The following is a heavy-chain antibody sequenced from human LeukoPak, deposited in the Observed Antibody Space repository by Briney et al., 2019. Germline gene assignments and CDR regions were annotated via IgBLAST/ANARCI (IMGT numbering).Heavy chain of an antibody. J-gene: IGHJ4*02. CDR2: INHSGST. CDR3: ARRAGRTGYSSSWYRGYFDY. Sequence: SETLSLTCAVYGGSFSGYYWSWIRQPPGKGPEWIGEINHSGSTNYNPSLKSRVTISVDTSKNQFSLKLSSVTAADTAVYYCARRAGRTGYSSSWYRGYFDYWGQGTLVTVSS. V-gene: IGHV4-34*01. D-gene: IGHD6-13*01. CDR1: GGSFSGYY.